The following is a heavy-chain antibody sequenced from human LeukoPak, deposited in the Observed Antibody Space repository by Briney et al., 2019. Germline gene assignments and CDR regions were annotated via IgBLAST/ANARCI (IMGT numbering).Heavy chain of an antibody. CDR2: IHYSGST. CDR1: GGSISSYY. Sequence: SETLSLTCTVSGGSISSYYWSWIRQPPGKTLEWIGYIHYSGSTNYNPSLKSRVTISVDTSKNQFSLKLRSVTAADTAVYYCARDPSGSFFNWFDPWGQGTLVTVSS. V-gene: IGHV4-59*01. D-gene: IGHD1-26*01. CDR3: ARDPSGSFFNWFDP. J-gene: IGHJ5*02.